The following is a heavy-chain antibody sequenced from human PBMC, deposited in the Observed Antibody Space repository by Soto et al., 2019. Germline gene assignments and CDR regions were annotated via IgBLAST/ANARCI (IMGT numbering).Heavy chain of an antibody. CDR3: ARHRLSTVTTTNWFDP. V-gene: IGHV4-39*01. CDR1: GDSISSSSYY. J-gene: IGHJ5*02. CDR2: IYYSGST. D-gene: IGHD4-17*01. Sequence: SETLSLTCAVSGDSISSSSYYWGWIRQPPGKGLEWIGSIYYSGSTYYNPSLKSRVTISVDMSKNHFPLKLRSVTAADTAVYYCARHRLSTVTTTNWFDPRGQGTLVTVSS.